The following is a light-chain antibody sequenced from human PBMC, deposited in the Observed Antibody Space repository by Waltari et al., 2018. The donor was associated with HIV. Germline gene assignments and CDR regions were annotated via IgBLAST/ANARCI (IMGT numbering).Light chain of an antibody. J-gene: IGKJ1*01. Sequence: DIVLTQSPDSLAVSLGERATMNCKSSQKILFSSTNKNYLSWYQQRPGQPPRLLIYLASSRESRVPARFTGSGSGTNFTLTISRLQADDVAVYFCQQYYSTPRTFGQGTKV. V-gene: IGKV4-1*01. CDR3: QQYYSTPRT. CDR1: QKILFSSTNKNY. CDR2: LAS.